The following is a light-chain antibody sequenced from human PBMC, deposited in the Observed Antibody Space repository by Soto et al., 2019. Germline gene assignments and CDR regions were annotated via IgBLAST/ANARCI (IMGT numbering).Light chain of an antibody. Sequence: QSVLTQPPSASGTPGQRVTISCSGSSSNIGSNTVSWYQQLPGTAPKLLIYSNNQRPSGVPDRFSGSKSGTSASLAISGLQSEDEADYYCAAWDDSLNGAYVFGTGT. CDR3: AAWDDSLNGAYV. J-gene: IGLJ1*01. CDR1: SSNIGSNT. V-gene: IGLV1-44*01. CDR2: SNN.